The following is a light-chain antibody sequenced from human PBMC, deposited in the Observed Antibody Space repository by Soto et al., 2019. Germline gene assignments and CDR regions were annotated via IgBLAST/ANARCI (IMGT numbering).Light chain of an antibody. Sequence: DVVMTQSPLSLPVTLGQPASISCRSSESLIHSDGSTYLSWFQQRPGQSPRRLIYEVSDRDSGVPDRFSGSGSGTDFTLKISRVEAEDVGVYSCRQGTHWPWTFGQGTEVEIK. V-gene: IGKV2-30*02. J-gene: IGKJ1*01. CDR3: RQGTHWPWT. CDR2: EVS. CDR1: ESLIHSDGSTY.